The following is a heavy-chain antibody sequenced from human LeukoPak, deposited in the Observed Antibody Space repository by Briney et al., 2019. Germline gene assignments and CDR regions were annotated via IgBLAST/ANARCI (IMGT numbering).Heavy chain of an antibody. CDR1: GFTFSSYS. CDR2: ISSSSSYI. D-gene: IGHD6-19*01. CDR3: AKRSYSGSEGYYYYYYMDV. V-gene: IGHV3-21*04. Sequence: GGSLRLSCAASGFTFSSYSMNWVRQAPGKGLEWVSSISSSSSYIYYADSVKGRFTISRDNSKNTLYLQMNSLRAEDTAVYYCAKRSYSGSEGYYYYYYMDVWGKGTTVTISS. J-gene: IGHJ6*03.